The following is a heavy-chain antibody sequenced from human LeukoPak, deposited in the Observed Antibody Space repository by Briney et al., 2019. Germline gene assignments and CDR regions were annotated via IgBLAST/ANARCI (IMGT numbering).Heavy chain of an antibody. D-gene: IGHD2-8*01. CDR2: ISSSSSYI. CDR3: AREAGAFPDIVLMVYAIHGFDP. J-gene: IGHJ5*02. V-gene: IGHV3-21*01. CDR1: GFTFSSYS. Sequence: GGSLRLSCAASGFTFSSYSMNWVRQAPGKGLEWVSSISSSSSYIYYADSVKGRFTISRDNAKNSLYLQMNSLRAEDTAVYYCAREAGAFPDIVLMVYAIHGFDPWGQGTLVTVSS.